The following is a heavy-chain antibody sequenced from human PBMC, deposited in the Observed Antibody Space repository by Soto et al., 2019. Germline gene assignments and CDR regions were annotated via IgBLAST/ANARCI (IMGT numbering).Heavy chain of an antibody. CDR1: GFTFSSYG. CDR2: ISYDGSNK. Sequence: QVQLVESGGGVVQPGRSLRLSCAASGFTFSSYGMHWVRQARGKGLEWVAVISYDGSNKYYADSVKGRFTISRDNSKNTLYLQMNSLRAEDTAVYYCANFGLVLGYWGQGTLVTVSS. V-gene: IGHV3-30*18. D-gene: IGHD6-19*01. CDR3: ANFGLVLGY. J-gene: IGHJ4*02.